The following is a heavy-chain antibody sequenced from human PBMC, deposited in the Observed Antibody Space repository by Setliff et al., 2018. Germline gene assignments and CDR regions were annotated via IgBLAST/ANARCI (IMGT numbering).Heavy chain of an antibody. J-gene: IGHJ6*03. CDR1: GYSFTSHY. CDR2: INPNGGST. V-gene: IGHV1-46*01. Sequence: ASVKVSCKTSGYSFTSHYVHWVRQAPGQGLEWMGVINPNGGSTSYAQRIQGRVTMTRDTSTSTFYMDLRSLRSEDTAVYYCARGSPTGGDYNFYMDVWGKGTTVTVSS. D-gene: IGHD1-26*01. CDR3: ARGSPTGGDYNFYMDV.